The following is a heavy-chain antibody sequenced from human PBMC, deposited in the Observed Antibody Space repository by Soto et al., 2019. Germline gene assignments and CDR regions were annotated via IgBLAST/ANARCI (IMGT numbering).Heavy chain of an antibody. CDR2: IYFSGTT. J-gene: IGHJ5*02. CDR1: GGSISSGGYY. D-gene: IGHD2-21*02. V-gene: IGHV4-31*01. CDR3: ARGEYCGGYCWYNWFDP. Sequence: QVQLQESGPGLVKTSQTLSLTCTVSGGSISSGGYYWSWIRQHPGKGLEWIGYIYFSGTTYYNPSLKLLVTLSVDTSKHQFSLRLNSVTAADTAVYYCARGEYCGGYCWYNWFDPWGQGTLVTVSS.